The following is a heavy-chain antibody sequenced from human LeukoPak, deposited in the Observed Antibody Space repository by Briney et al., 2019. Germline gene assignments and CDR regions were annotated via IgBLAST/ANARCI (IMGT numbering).Heavy chain of an antibody. CDR2: IYYSGST. V-gene: IGHV4-59*01. D-gene: IGHD6-19*01. CDR1: GGSIRGYY. CDR3: ARLNDIAVAGSPKDWYFDL. Sequence: SETLSLTCIVSGGSIRGYYWNWIRQAPGKGQEWIGYIYYSGSTNYNPSLKSRVALSVDTSKMQFSLKLSSVTAADTAVYYCARLNDIAVAGSPKDWYFDLWGRGTLVTVSS. J-gene: IGHJ2*01.